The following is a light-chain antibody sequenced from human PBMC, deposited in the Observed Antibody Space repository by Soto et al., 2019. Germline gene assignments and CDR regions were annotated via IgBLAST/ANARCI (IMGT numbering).Light chain of an antibody. CDR3: AAWDDSLDGLV. CDR1: GSNIGSNA. CDR2: SDN. J-gene: IGLJ1*01. Sequence: QSVLTQPPSASGTPGQRVTISCSGSGSNIGSNAVNWYHQLPGAAPKLVIYSDNQRPSGVPDRFSGSKSGTSASLAISGLQSEDEADYYCAAWDDSLDGLVFGTGTKLTVL. V-gene: IGLV1-44*01.